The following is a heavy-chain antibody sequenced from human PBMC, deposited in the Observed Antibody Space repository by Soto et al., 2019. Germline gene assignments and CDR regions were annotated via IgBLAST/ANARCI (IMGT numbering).Heavy chain of an antibody. CDR2: ISSSSSTI. CDR3: ARDGLRFLEWFLDY. Sequence: EVQLVESGGGLVQPGGSLRLSCAASGFAFSSYSMNWVRQAPGKGLEWVSYISSSSSTIYYADSVKGRFTISRDNAKNSLYLQMNSLRDEDTAVYYCARDGLRFLEWFLDYWGQGTLVTVSS. V-gene: IGHV3-48*02. CDR1: GFAFSSYS. J-gene: IGHJ4*02. D-gene: IGHD3-3*01.